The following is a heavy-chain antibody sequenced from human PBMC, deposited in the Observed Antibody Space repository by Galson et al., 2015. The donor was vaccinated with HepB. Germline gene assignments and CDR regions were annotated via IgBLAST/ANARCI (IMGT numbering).Heavy chain of an antibody. J-gene: IGHJ4*02. D-gene: IGHD2-21*02. Sequence: SLRLSCAASGFTFSSYALSWVRQAPGKGLEWVSAISGSGGSTYYADSVKGRFTISRDNSKNTLYLQMNSLRAEDTAVYYCAKGTPLYCGGDCSYGYWGQGTLVTVSS. CDR2: ISGSGGST. CDR3: AKGTPLYCGGDCSYGY. V-gene: IGHV3-23*01. CDR1: GFTFSSYA.